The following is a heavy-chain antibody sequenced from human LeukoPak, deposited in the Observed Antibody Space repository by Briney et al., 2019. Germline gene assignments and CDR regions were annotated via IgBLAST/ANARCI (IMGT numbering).Heavy chain of an antibody. CDR3: ARLAFLSRVAQYYYYYGMDV. CDR2: INHSGST. J-gene: IGHJ6*02. CDR1: GGSFSGYY. Sequence: SETLSLTCAVYGGSFSGYYWSWIRQPPGKGLEWIGEINHSGSTNYNPSLKSRVTISVDTSKNQFSLKLSSVTAADTAVYYCARLAFLSRVAQYYYYYGMDVWGQGTTVTVSS. D-gene: IGHD3-3*01. V-gene: IGHV4-34*01.